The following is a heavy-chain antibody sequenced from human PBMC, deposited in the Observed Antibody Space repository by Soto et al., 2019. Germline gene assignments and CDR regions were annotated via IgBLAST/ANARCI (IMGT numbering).Heavy chain of an antibody. D-gene: IGHD2-15*01. CDR1: GYGYTIVH. CDR3: ARDSDIVVSFDY. Sequence: SVKVSCKAVGYGYTIVHRHWVRQAPGQGLEWMGWISAYNGNTNYAQKLQGRVTMTTDTSTSTAYMELRSLRSDDTAVYYCARDSDIVVSFDYWGQGTLVTVSS. CDR2: ISAYNGNT. J-gene: IGHJ4*02. V-gene: IGHV1-18*01.